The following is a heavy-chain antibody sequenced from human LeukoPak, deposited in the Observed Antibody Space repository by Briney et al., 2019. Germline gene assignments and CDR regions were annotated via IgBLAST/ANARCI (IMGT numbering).Heavy chain of an antibody. D-gene: IGHD3-10*01. V-gene: IGHV3-23*01. CDR1: GISLSNYA. CDR2: ISERGGST. J-gene: IGHJ4*02. CDR3: AKRGVVIRGILVIGYHQEAYHYDF. Sequence: GGSLRLSCVGSGISLSNYAMTWVRQAPGKGLEWVSYISERGGSTTYADSVKGRFTISRDTSLNTLYLQMNNLRAEDTAVYFCAKRGVVIRGILVIGYHQEAYHYDFWGQGVLVTVSS.